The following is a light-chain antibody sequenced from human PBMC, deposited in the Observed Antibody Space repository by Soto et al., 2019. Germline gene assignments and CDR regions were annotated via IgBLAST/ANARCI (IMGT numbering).Light chain of an antibody. J-gene: IGKJ1*01. CDR3: QQSYSTPWT. Sequence: DIQMTQYPSSLPASVGDRVTITCRARQSISSYLNWYQQKPGKAPKLLIYAASSLQSGVPSRFSGSGSGTDFTLTISSLQPEDFATYYCQQSYSTPWTFGQVTMVDIK. V-gene: IGKV1-39*01. CDR2: AAS. CDR1: QSISSY.